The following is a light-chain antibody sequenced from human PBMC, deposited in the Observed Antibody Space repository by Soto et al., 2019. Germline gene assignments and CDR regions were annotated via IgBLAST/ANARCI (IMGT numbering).Light chain of an antibody. Sequence: EIVFTQSPCTLSLSPGERAPLSCRASQTVSSSFLAWYQQTPGQAPRLLIYGASTRATGIPDRFSGSESGTDFTLTISRLEPEDFVVYYCQQYGSSPSTFDQGTRLEI. CDR3: QQYGSSPST. CDR1: QTVSSSF. CDR2: GAS. J-gene: IGKJ5*01. V-gene: IGKV3-20*01.